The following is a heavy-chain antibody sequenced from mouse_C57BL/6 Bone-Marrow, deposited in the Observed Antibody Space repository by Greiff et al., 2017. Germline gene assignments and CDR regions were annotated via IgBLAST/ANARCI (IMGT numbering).Heavy chain of an antibody. CDR3: TFYYSNPDY. CDR2: IDPENGDT. D-gene: IGHD2-5*01. CDR1: GFNIKDDY. J-gene: IGHJ2*01. Sequence: VQLQQSEAELVRQGASVKLSCTASGFNIKDDYMHWVKQRPEQGLEWIGWIDPENGDTEYASKFQGKATITADTSSNTAYLQLSSLTSEDTSVYYCTFYYSNPDYWGQGTTLTVSS. V-gene: IGHV14-4*01.